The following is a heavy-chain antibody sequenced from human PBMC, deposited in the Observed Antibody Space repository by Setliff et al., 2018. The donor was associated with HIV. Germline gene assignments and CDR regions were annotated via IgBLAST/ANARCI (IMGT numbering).Heavy chain of an antibody. CDR2: ITGSGGNT. J-gene: IGHJ4*02. V-gene: IGHV3-23*01. Sequence: PGGSLRLSCVPSGFTFGGFAMSWVRQAPGRGLEWVSAITGSGGNTYYADSVKGRFTISRDNSENTLYLQMNSLRADDTAMYYCAKGHYDDWYYFDYCGPGTLVTVSS. CDR3: AKGHYDDWYYFDY. CDR1: GFTFGGFA. D-gene: IGHD4-17*01.